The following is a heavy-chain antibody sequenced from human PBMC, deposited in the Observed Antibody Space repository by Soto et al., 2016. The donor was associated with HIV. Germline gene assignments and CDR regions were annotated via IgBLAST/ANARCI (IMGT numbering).Heavy chain of an antibody. CDR3: ATDIVTSSARSYLDV. D-gene: IGHD3-9*01. CDR1: GGTFGIHA. J-gene: IGHJ6*03. V-gene: IGHV1-69*14. CDR2: ILPLFSKR. Sequence: QVQVVQSGAEVRKPGSSVKVSCKVSGGTFGIHAINWVRQAPGQGLEWMGGILPLFSKRDYAQKFKGRLTMTADKSTNTVYMELKNLIAEDTAIYYCATDIVTSSARSYLDVWGIGTTVSVSS.